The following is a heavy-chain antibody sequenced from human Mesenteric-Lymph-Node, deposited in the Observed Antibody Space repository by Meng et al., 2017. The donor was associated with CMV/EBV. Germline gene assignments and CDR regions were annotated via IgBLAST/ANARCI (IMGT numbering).Heavy chain of an antibody. CDR2: VIPILGVA. V-gene: IGHV1-69*10. CDR1: GGTFTSYT. D-gene: IGHD1-26*01. CDR3: ARGSGSYPRYYYYYGMDV. Sequence: SVKVSCKASGGTFTSYTFNWVRQAPGQGLEWLGGVIPILGVANYAQKFQGRVTITADKSTSTAYMELSSLRSEDTAVYYCARGSGSYPRYYYYYGMDVWGQGTTVAVSS. J-gene: IGHJ6*02.